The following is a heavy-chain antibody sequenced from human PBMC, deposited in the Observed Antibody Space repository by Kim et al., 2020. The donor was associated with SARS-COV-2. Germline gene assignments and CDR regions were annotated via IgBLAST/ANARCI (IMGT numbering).Heavy chain of an antibody. D-gene: IGHD6-19*01. CDR3: ASIGNGWYHSFNY. J-gene: IGHJ4*02. V-gene: IGHV4-39*01. Sequence: SETLSLTCTVSGGSISSSSYYWGWIRQPPGKGLEWIGSIYYSGSTYYNPSLKSRVTISVDTSKNQFSLKLSSVTAADTAVYYCASIGNGWYHSFNYWGQG. CDR1: GGSISSSSYY. CDR2: IYYSGST.